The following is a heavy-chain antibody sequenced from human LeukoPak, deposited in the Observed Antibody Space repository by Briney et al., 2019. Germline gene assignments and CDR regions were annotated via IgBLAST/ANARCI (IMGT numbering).Heavy chain of an antibody. V-gene: IGHV1-18*01. CDR2: ISAYNGNT. Sequence: GASVKVSCKASGYTFTNYGISWVRQAPGQGLEWMGWISAYNGNTNYAQKLQGRVTMTTDTSTSTAYMELSRLRSDDTAVYYCARDMGYSYGSYYFDYWGQGTLVTVSS. CDR3: ARDMGYSYGSYYFDY. J-gene: IGHJ4*02. CDR1: GYTFTNYG. D-gene: IGHD5-18*01.